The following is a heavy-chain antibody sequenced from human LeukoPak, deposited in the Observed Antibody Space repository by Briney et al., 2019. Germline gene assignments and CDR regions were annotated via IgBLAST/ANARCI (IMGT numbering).Heavy chain of an antibody. Sequence: GGSLRLSCAASGFTVSSNYMSWVRQAPGKGLEWVSVIYSGGSTYYVASVKGRFSVSRDNSKNTVYLQMNSLRAEDTAVYYCAGVSFSSGWYRDYWGQGTLVTVSS. J-gene: IGHJ4*02. CDR1: GFTVSSNY. CDR3: AGVSFSSGWYRDY. V-gene: IGHV3-53*01. D-gene: IGHD6-19*01. CDR2: IYSGGST.